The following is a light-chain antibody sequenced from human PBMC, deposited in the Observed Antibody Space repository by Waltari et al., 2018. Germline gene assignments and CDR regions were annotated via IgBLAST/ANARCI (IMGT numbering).Light chain of an antibody. CDR1: SSDVGSYNL. J-gene: IGLJ3*02. CDR3: CSYANNRPRV. CDR2: EGY. V-gene: IGLV2-23*01. Sequence: QSALTQPASVSGSPGQSITISCTGTSSDVGSYNLVSWYQQHPGKAPKLIIYEGYKRPSGVCNRCSGSKSGDTASLTISGVQAEDEADYYCCSYANNRPRVFGGGTKLTVL.